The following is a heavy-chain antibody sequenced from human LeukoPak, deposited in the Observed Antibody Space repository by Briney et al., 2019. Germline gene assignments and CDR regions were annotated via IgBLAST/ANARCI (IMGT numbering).Heavy chain of an antibody. CDR3: ARKSTSSWSFDY. D-gene: IGHD6-13*01. CDR1: GGSISGFS. CDR2: IYYSGSI. V-gene: IGHV4-59*08. J-gene: IGHJ4*02. Sequence: SETLSLTCTVSGGSISGFSWSWIRQPPGKGLEWIGYIYYSGSIDYNPSLKSRVTMSVDMSKNQFSLKLISMTAADTAVYYCARKSTSSWSFDYWGQGTLVTVSS.